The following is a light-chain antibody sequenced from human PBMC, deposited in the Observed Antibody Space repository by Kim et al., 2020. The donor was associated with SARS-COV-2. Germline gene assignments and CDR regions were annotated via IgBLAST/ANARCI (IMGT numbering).Light chain of an antibody. CDR3: QTWDTSTVL. J-gene: IGLJ2*01. V-gene: IGLV3-1*01. CDR2: QDN. Sequence: SYELTQPPSVSVSPGQTATITCSGDKLGDKFACWYQRKAGQSPVLVIYQDNKRPSGIPERFSGSNSGNTATLTIRGTQPMDEAYYYCQTWDTSTVLFGGGTQLTVL. CDR1: KLGDKF.